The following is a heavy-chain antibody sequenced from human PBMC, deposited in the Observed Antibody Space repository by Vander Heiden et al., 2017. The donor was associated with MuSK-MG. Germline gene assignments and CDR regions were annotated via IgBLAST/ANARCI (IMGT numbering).Heavy chain of an antibody. J-gene: IGHJ5*02. V-gene: IGHV1-69*04. CDR3: ARDPPRYCSSTSCYNWFDP. CDR1: GGTFSSYA. CDR2: IIPILGIT. Sequence: QVQLVQSGAELKKPGSSVKVSCKASGGTFSSYAISWVRQAPGQGLEWMGRIIPILGITNYAQKFQGRVTITADKSTSTAYMELSSLRSEDTAVYYCARDPPRYCSSTSCYNWFDPWGQGTLVTVSS. D-gene: IGHD2-2*01.